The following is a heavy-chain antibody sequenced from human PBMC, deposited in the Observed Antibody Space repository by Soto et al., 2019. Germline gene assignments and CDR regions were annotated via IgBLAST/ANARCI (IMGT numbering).Heavy chain of an antibody. CDR3: ARDLSGGTARFDY. CDR1: GYTFTSYG. Sequence: ASVKVSCKASGYTFTSYGVSWVRQAPGQGLEWMGGIIPVLGTTKYAQNFQGRVNVTADESTTTAYMELSSLRSEDTAVYYCARDLSGGTARFDYWGQGALVTVSS. D-gene: IGHD1-26*01. CDR2: IIPVLGTT. J-gene: IGHJ4*02. V-gene: IGHV1-69*13.